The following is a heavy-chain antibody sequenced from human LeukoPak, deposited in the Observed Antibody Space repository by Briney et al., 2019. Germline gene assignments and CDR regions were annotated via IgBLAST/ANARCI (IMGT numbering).Heavy chain of an antibody. J-gene: IGHJ4*02. V-gene: IGHV3-66*02. CDR3: AREPNDYGDYWGGIRDH. D-gene: IGHD4-17*01. Sequence: GGSLRLSCAASGFTVSSNYMSWVRQAPGKGLEWVSVIYSGGSTYYADSVKGRFTISRDNSKNTLYLQMNSLRAEDTAVYYCAREPNDYGDYWGGIRDHWGQGTLVTVSS. CDR2: IYSGGST. CDR1: GFTVSSNY.